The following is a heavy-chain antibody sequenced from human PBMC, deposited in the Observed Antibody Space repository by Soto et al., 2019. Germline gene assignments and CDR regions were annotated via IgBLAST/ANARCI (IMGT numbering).Heavy chain of an antibody. D-gene: IGHD6-6*01. CDR3: ARDGDSSSAGGDWFDP. J-gene: IGHJ5*02. Sequence: SETLSLTCTVSGGSISSYYWSWIRQPPGKGLEWIGYIYYSGSTNYNPSLKSRVTISVETSKNQFSLKLSSVTAADTAVYYCARDGDSSSAGGDWFDPWGQGPMVTFST. V-gene: IGHV4-59*01. CDR1: GGSISSYY. CDR2: IYYSGST.